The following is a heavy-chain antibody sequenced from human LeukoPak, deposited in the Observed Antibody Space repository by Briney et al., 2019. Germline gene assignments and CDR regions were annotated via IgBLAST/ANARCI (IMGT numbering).Heavy chain of an antibody. J-gene: IGHJ4*02. CDR3: ARNDYYGVDY. D-gene: IGHD4-17*01. V-gene: IGHV4-31*03. CDR2: IYYSGST. CDR1: GGSISSGGYY. Sequence: SETLSLTCTVSGGSISSGGYYWSWIRQHPGKGLEWIGYIYYSGSTYYNPSLKSRVTISVDTSKYQFSLKLSSVTAADTAVYYCARNDYYGVDYWGQGALVTVSS.